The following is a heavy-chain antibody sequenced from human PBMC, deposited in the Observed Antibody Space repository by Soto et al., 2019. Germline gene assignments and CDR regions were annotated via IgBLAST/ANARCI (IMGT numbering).Heavy chain of an antibody. D-gene: IGHD5-12*01. V-gene: IGHV1-69*13. CDR3: ARPREGGYSRYDYNGFDP. J-gene: IGHJ5*02. CDR2: IIPIFGTA. Sequence: SVKVSCKASGGTFSSYAMSWVRQAPGQGLEWMGGIIPIFGTASYAQKFQGRVTITADESTSTAYMELSSLRSEDTAVYYCARPREGGYSRYDYNGFDPRGQGTLVNV. CDR1: GGTFSSYA.